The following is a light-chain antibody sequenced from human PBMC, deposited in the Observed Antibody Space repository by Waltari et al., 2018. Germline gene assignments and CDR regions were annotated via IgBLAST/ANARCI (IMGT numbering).Light chain of an antibody. CDR2: KAS. CDR1: ETISSW. CDR3: QQFNTYPWT. Sequence: DIQMTQSPSTLSASVGDRVTITCRASETISSWLAWYQQGPGKAPNLLIYKASRLGSGVPSRFSGSGSGTEFTLTISSLQPEDFATYYCQQFNTYPWTFGQGTKVDI. V-gene: IGKV1-5*03. J-gene: IGKJ1*01.